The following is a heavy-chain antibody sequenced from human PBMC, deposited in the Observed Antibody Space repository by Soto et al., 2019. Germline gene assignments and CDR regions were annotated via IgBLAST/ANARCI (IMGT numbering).Heavy chain of an antibody. CDR1: GFTFNSFG. CDR2: IWHDGTNK. J-gene: IGHJ6*02. V-gene: IGHV3-33*01. D-gene: IGHD2-8*01. Sequence: QVQLVESGGGVVQPGTSLRLSCEASGFTFNSFGMHWVRQAPGEGLQWVAMIWHDGTNKYYVDSVKGRFTISRDNSKDTLYLQINNLRAEDTAVYYCARTGLQIVQATSYYYGLDVWGQGTTVTVSS. CDR3: ARTGLQIVQATSYYYGLDV.